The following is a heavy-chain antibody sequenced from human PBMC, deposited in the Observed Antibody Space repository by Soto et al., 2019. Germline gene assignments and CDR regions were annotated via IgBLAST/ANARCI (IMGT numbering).Heavy chain of an antibody. CDR2: VYYTGST. D-gene: IGHD2-2*01. CDR1: GGSISGYC. CDR3: AKRTGHQLLWRPGDYFDY. Sequence: SETLSLTCTVSGGSISGYCWNWIRQASGKGPEWIGYVYYTGSTNYNPSLESRVTMSTDTSKNQVSLELRSMTAADSALYYCAKRTGHQLLWRPGDYFDYWGQGTLVTVSS. V-gene: IGHV4-59*01. J-gene: IGHJ4*02.